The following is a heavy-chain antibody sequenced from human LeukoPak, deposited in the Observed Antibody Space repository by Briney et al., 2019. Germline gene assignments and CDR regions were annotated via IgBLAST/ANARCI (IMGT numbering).Heavy chain of an antibody. D-gene: IGHD5-12*01. CDR3: ARVSVDIVANDP. CDR1: GYTFTSYY. CDR2: IIPIFGTA. V-gene: IGHV1-69*13. Sequence: GASVKVSCKASGYTFTSYYMHWVRQAPGQGLEWMGGIIPIFGTANYAQKFQGRVTITADESTSTAYMELSSLRSEDTAVYYCARVSVDIVANDPWGQGTLVTVSS. J-gene: IGHJ5*02.